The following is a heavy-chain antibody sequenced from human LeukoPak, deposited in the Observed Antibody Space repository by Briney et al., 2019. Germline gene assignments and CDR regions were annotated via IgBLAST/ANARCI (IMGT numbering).Heavy chain of an antibody. CDR2: INREGNEK. CDR3: ARVGTWELQRVFDF. D-gene: IGHD1-26*01. J-gene: IGHJ4*02. CDR1: GFAFSDYW. V-gene: IGHV3-7*01. Sequence: GGSLRLSCATFGFAFSDYWMTWVRQAPGKGLEWVANINREGNEKYYVDSVKGRFTISRDNAKNSVDLQMDSLRVEDTAVYYCARVGTWELQRVFDFWGQGTLVTVSS.